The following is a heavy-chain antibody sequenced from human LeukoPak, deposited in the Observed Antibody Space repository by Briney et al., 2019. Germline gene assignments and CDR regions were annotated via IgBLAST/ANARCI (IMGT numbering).Heavy chain of an antibody. D-gene: IGHD1-26*01. CDR1: GFTFSDYY. CDR3: ARTVGATPYYYYGMDV. V-gene: IGHV4-34*01. J-gene: IGHJ6*02. CDR2: INYSGST. Sequence: KPGGSLRLSCAASGFTFSDYYMSWIRQPPGKGLEWIGEINYSGSTNYNPSLKSRVTISVDTSKNQFSLKLSSVTAADTAVYYCARTVGATPYYYYGMDVWGQGTTVTVSS.